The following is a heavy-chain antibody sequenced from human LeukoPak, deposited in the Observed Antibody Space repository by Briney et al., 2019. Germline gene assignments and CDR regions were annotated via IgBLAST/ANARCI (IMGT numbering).Heavy chain of an antibody. J-gene: IGHJ4*02. CDR1: GITLSNYG. CDR3: AKRGVVIRVILVGFHKEAYYFDS. Sequence: GGSLRLSCAVSGITLSNYGMSWVRQAPGKGLEWVAGISDSGGRTNYADSVKGRFTISRDNPKNTLYLQMISLRPEDTAVYFCAKRGVVIRVILVGFHKEAYYFDSWGQGVLVTVSS. CDR2: ISDSGGRT. V-gene: IGHV3-23*01. D-gene: IGHD3-22*01.